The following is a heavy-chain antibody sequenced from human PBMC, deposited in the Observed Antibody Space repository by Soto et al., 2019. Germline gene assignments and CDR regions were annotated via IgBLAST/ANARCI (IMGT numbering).Heavy chain of an antibody. CDR2: TYYNGDT. Sequence: SETMSLTCTVSDDSFRGADYYWSWIRQLLGKGPEWIGYTYYNGDTKYNPALKSRVTMSVDTSKNQFTLSLSSGTDADMAAIFWPRGPGYIHGWRNFELLGRETLVTVSS. CDR3: PRGPGYIHGWRNFEL. J-gene: IGHJ4*02. CDR1: DDSFRGADYY. D-gene: IGHD6-19*01. V-gene: IGHV4-30-4*02.